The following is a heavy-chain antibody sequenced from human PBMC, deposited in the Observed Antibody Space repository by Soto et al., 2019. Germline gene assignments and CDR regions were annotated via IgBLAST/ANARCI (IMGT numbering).Heavy chain of an antibody. CDR2: IYYSGST. CDR1: GGSISSGDYY. CDR3: ASWDREHSSSSVSVYPDY. J-gene: IGHJ4*02. Sequence: PSETLSLTCTVSGGSISSGDYYWSWIRQPPGKGLEWIGEIYYSGSTYYNPSLKSRVTISVDTSKNQFSLKLSSVTAADTAVYYCASWDREHSSSSVSVYPDYWGQGTLVTVSS. D-gene: IGHD6-6*01. V-gene: IGHV4-30-4*01.